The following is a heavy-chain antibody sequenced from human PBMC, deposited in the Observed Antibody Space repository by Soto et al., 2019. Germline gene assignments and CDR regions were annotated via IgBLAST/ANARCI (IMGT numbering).Heavy chain of an antibody. D-gene: IGHD3-10*01. V-gene: IGHV4-31*03. CDR2: IYYSGST. J-gene: IGHJ5*02. CDR3: ARDWNYYGSGSYYNPWFDP. Sequence: PSETLSLTCTVSGGSISSGGYYWSWIRQHPGKGLEWIGYIYYSGSTYHNPSLKSRVTISVDTSKNQFSLKLSSVTAADTAVYYCARDWNYYGSGSYYNPWFDPRAQRTPVTVSS. CDR1: GGSISSGGYY.